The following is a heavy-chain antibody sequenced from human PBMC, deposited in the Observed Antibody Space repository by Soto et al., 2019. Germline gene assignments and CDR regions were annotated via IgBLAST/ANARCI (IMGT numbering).Heavy chain of an antibody. CDR2: ISGGGGHS. V-gene: IGHV3-23*01. D-gene: IGHD6-19*01. J-gene: IGHJ4*02. CDR3: AKETVGVGWTLDF. CDR1: GFNFGDYT. Sequence: QLLESGGGLVQPGGSRRLSCAASGFNFGDYTMTWVRQAPGKGLVWISTISGGGGHSYYADVVKGRFTITRDNSKNTLYLQMNSLKGEDTALYYCAKETVGVGWTLDFWGQGTLVTVSS.